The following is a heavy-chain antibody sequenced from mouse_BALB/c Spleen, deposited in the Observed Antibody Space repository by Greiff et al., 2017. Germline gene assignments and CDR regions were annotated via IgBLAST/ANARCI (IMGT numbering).Heavy chain of an antibody. J-gene: IGHJ4*01. D-gene: IGHD2-2*01. CDR2: INPYNGGT. CDR1: GYSFTGYT. V-gene: IGHV1-18*01. CDR3: ARSGYGYDAGVAMDY. Sequence: EVKLMESGPELVKPGASMKISCKASGYSFTGYTMNWVKQSHGKNLEWIGLINPYNGGTSYNQKFKGKATLTVDKSSSTAYMELLSLTSEDSAVYYCARSGYGYDAGVAMDYWGQGTSVTVSS.